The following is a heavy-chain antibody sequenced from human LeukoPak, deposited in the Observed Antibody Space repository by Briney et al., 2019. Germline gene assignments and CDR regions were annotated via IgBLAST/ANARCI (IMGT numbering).Heavy chain of an antibody. CDR2: IRYDGSNK. V-gene: IGHV3-30*02. Sequence: GGSLRLSCAASGFTFSSYGMHWVRQAPGKGLEWVAFIRYDGSNKYYADSVKGRFTISRDNSKNTLYLQMNSLRAEDTAVYYCARDSLYAVVVTAMVPYFHYWGQGTLVTVSS. CDR3: ARDSLYAVVVTAMVPYFHY. J-gene: IGHJ4*02. CDR1: GFTFSSYG. D-gene: IGHD2-21*02.